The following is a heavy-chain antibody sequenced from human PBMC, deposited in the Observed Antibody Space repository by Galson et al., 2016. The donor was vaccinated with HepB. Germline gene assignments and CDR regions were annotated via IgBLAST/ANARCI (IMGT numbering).Heavy chain of an antibody. CDR3: VKGAGIIDY. Sequence: SLRLSCAVSGLDFRSYWMHWVRQAPGKGLEWVALIWYDGSNKHYADSVKGRFTISRDNSKNTLYLQMHSLRDEDTAVYYCVKGAGIIDYWGQGTLVTVSS. J-gene: IGHJ4*02. CDR1: GLDFRSYW. V-gene: IGHV3-33*06. CDR2: IWYDGSNK. D-gene: IGHD6-19*01.